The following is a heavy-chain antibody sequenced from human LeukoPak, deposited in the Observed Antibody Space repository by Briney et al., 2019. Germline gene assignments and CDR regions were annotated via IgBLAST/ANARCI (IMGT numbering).Heavy chain of an antibody. D-gene: IGHD2/OR15-2a*01. CDR1: GFTFSRYE. Sequence: GGSLRLSCAASGFTFSRYEMNWVRQAPGKGLEGVSYISSSGSTIYYADSVKGRFTISRDNAKNSLYLQMNSLRFEDTAVYYCAKGRVIRVPLLLAPNDAFDIWGQGTMVTVSS. V-gene: IGHV3-48*03. CDR3: AKGRVIRVPLLLAPNDAFDI. J-gene: IGHJ3*02. CDR2: ISSSGSTI.